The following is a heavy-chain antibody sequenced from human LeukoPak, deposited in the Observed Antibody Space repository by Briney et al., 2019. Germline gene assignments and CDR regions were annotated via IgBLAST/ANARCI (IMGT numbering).Heavy chain of an antibody. J-gene: IGHJ4*02. CDR1: GFTFSSYW. CDR3: ARLEYDSSGAPFDY. Sequence: GGSLRLSCAASGFTFSSYWMSWVRQAPGKGLEWVAVISYDGSNKYYADSVKGRFTISRDNSKNTLYLQMNSLRAEDTAVYYCARLEYDSSGAPFDYWGQGTLVTVSS. V-gene: IGHV3-30-3*01. CDR2: ISYDGSNK. D-gene: IGHD3-22*01.